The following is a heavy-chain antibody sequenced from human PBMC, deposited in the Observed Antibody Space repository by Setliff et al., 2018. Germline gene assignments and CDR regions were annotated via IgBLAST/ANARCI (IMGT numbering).Heavy chain of an antibody. CDR3: RQAVVGRDVFDV. V-gene: IGHV4-34*01. CDR2: INQSGGG. D-gene: IGHD1-1*01. Sequence: SETLSLTCNVFGESFDTYYWSWIRQPPGKGLEWFGEINQSGGGDYNPSFKGRVTISVDTSKKQFSLALRYVTAADTALYYCRQAVVGRDVFDVWGQGTVVTVSS. J-gene: IGHJ3*01. CDR1: GESFDTYY.